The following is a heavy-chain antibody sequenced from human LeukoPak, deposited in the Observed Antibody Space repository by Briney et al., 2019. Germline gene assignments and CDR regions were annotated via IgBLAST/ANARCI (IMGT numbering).Heavy chain of an antibody. V-gene: IGHV3-48*04. J-gene: IGHJ4*02. CDR1: GFTFIIYS. CDR2: IISSSSTV. CDR3: ARGIAATGTSHLDY. D-gene: IGHD6-13*01. Sequence: GGSLRLSCAASGFTFIIYSMNWVRQAPGKGLEWVSYIISSSSTVYYADSVKGRFTISRDNAKNSLYLQMNSLRAEDTAVYYCARGIAATGTSHLDYWGQGTLVTVSS.